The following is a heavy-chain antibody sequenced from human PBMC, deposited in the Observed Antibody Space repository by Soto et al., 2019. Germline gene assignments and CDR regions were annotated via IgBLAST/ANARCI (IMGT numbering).Heavy chain of an antibody. CDR1: GASISAYA. CDR3: ARGPYSSGWYVVDY. CDR2: RYSSGNT. D-gene: IGHD6-19*01. J-gene: IGHJ4*02. Sequence: SETLSLTCTVSGASISAYAWRWIRQPAGKGLEWIGRRYSSGNTNYNPSFKSRLTMSADTSKNQFSLKLSSVTAADTAVYYCARGPYSSGWYVVDYWGQGTLVTVS. V-gene: IGHV4-4*07.